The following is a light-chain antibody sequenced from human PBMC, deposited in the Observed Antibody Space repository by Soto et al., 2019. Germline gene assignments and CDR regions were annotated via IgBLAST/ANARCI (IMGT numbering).Light chain of an antibody. V-gene: IGKV3-20*01. J-gene: IGKJ2*01. CDR1: QSVSSTY. CDR3: QQYGSSPPFT. CDR2: GAS. Sequence: EMVLSQSPGTLSLSPGERATLSCRASQSVSSTYLAWYQQKPGQAPRPLIYGASNRATGIPDRFSGSGSGTDFTLTISRLEPEDFAVYYCQQYGSSPPFTFGQGTKVDIK.